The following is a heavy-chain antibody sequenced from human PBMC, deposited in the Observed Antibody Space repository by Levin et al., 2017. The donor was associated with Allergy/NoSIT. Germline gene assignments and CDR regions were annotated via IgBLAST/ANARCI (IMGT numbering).Heavy chain of an antibody. CDR3: AKGYYSGRGAFDI. CDR2: ISAGGSTI. J-gene: IGHJ3*02. D-gene: IGHD2-15*01. CDR1: GFTFRSYS. Sequence: RPGGSLRLSCAASGFTFRSYSMNWVRQAPGKGLEWVSYISAGGSTIYDADSVKGRFTISRDNANNSLYLQMNSLRAEDTAIYYCAKGYYSGRGAFDIWGQGTMVTVSS. V-gene: IGHV3-48*01.